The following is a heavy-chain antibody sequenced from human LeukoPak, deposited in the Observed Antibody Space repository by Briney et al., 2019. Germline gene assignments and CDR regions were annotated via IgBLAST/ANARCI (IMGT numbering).Heavy chain of an antibody. V-gene: IGHV4-59*01. CDR1: GGSISTYY. CDR2: VYYSGST. CDR3: ARDSFDSSGSHAEYFQR. D-gene: IGHD3-22*01. Sequence: PSETLSLXCTVSGGSISTYYWNWIRQPPGKGLEWIGYVYYSGSTNYSPSPKSRVTISVDASKNEFYLKLYSVTAADTAVYYCARDSFDSSGSHAEYFQRWGQGTLVTVSS. J-gene: IGHJ1*01.